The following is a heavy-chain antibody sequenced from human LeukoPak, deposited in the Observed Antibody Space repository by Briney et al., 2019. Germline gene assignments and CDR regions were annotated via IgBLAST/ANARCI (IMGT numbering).Heavy chain of an antibody. J-gene: IGHJ2*01. CDR3: ARSVVTLYWYFDL. V-gene: IGHV4-39*07. CDR2: IYYDGNT. D-gene: IGHD4-23*01. CDR1: GGSFTISNYY. Sequence: PSETLSLTCTVSGGSFTISNYYWTWIPQPPGKGLGWIGSIYYDGNTYYYPSLKSRVTISADTSKNQCSLKLSSVTTADTAVYYCARSVVTLYWYFDLWGRGTLVTVSS.